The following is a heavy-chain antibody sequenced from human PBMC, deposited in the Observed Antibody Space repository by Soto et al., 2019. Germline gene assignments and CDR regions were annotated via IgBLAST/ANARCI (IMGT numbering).Heavy chain of an antibody. CDR3: ARGDQVGFGVDD. Sequence: QVQLVQSGAEVQKPGASVKVSCKASGYTFLNHDISWVRQAPGQGLEWMGWMVPDSGRTCYAKKYHGRVTMTRNTSTSTAYMELNSLTNEDTSVYYCARGDQVGFGVDDWGQGTPVTVSS. J-gene: IGHJ4*02. D-gene: IGHD3-10*01. CDR1: GYTFLNHD. CDR2: MVPDSGRT. V-gene: IGHV1-8*01.